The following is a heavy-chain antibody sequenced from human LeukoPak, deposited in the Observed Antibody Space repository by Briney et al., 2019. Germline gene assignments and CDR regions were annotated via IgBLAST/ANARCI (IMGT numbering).Heavy chain of an antibody. CDR2: IIPIFGTA. D-gene: IGHD3-10*01. V-gene: IGHV1-69*05. Sequence: SVKVSCKASGGTFSSYAISWVRQAPGQGLEWMGRIIPIFGTANYAQKFQGRVTMTRDTSTSTVYMELSSLRSEDTAVYYCARSPITMVRGPLPMDVWGKGTTVTVSS. CDR3: ARSPITMVRGPLPMDV. CDR1: GGTFSSYA. J-gene: IGHJ6*03.